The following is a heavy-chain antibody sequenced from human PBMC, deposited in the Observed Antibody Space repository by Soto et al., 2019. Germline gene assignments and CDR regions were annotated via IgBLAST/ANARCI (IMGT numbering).Heavy chain of an antibody. CDR2: IYYSGST. V-gene: IGHV4-59*01. D-gene: IGHD2-15*01. J-gene: IGHJ5*02. CDR3: ARSPRYCSGGSCYSIGWFDP. CDR1: GGSISSYC. Sequence: SETLSLTCTVSGGSISSYCWSWIRQPPGKGLEWIGYIYYSGSTNYNPSLKSRVTISVDTSKNQFSLKLSSVTAADTAVYYCARSPRYCSGGSCYSIGWFDPWGRGTLVTVSS.